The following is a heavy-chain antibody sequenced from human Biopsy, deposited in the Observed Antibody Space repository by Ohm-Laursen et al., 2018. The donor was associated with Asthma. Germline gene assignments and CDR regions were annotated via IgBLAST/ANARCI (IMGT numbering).Heavy chain of an antibody. CDR1: GYTFINND. V-gene: IGHV1-2*06. CDR2: ISPNSGSS. CDR3: ARDALHDTSAYVGDAFDI. Sequence: ASVKVSCKASGYTFINNDINWVRQAAGQGLEWMGRISPNSGSSTYAQKFHGRVTMTRDRSISTAYMELSSLRSDDTAVYYCARDALHDTSAYVGDAFDIWGQGTMVSVSS. D-gene: IGHD3-22*01. J-gene: IGHJ3*02.